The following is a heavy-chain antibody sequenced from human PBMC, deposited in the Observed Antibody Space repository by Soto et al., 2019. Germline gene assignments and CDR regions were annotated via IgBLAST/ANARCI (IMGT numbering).Heavy chain of an antibody. CDR2: IYYSGCT. CDR3: ARVWGGAFDI. J-gene: IGHJ3*02. CDR1: GGSISSSSYY. V-gene: IGHV4-61*05. Sequence: PSXTLSLTCTVSGGSISSSSYYCGWIRQPPGKGLEWIGYIYYSGCTNYNPSLKSRVTISVDTSKNQFSLKLSSVTAADTAVYYCARVWGGAFDIWGQGTMVTVSS. D-gene: IGHD3-10*01.